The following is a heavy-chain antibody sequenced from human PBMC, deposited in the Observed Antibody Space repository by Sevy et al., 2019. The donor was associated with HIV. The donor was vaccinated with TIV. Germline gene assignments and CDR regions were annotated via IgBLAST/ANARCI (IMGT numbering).Heavy chain of an antibody. CDR2: IIPIFGTA. CDR3: ARGVLRHYYDSSGFAFDI. J-gene: IGHJ3*02. V-gene: IGHV1-69*13. Sequence: ASVKVSCKASGGTFSSYAISWVRQAPGQGLEWMGGIIPIFGTANYAQKFQGRVTITADESMSTAYMELSSLGSEDTAVYYCARGVLRHYYDSSGFAFDIWGQGTMVTVSS. CDR1: GGTFSSYA. D-gene: IGHD3-22*01.